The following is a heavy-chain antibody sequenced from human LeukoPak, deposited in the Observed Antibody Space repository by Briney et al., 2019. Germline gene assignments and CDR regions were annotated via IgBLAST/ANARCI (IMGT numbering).Heavy chain of an antibody. D-gene: IGHD5-12*01. CDR2: INHSGST. Sequence: SETLSLTCAVYGGSFSGYYWSWIRQPPGKGLEWIGEINHSGSTNYNPSLKSRITISVDTSKNQFSLKLSSVTAADTAVFYCARVAYSGYDYRGYFDYWGQGTLVTVSS. V-gene: IGHV4-34*01. CDR3: ARVAYSGYDYRGYFDY. CDR1: GGSFSGYY. J-gene: IGHJ4*02.